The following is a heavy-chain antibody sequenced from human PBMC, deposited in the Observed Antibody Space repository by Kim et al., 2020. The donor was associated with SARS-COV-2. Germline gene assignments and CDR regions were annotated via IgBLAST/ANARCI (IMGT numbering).Heavy chain of an antibody. V-gene: IGHV4-4*06. CDR3: ARLDYGDYDEAFDL. J-gene: IGHJ3*01. D-gene: IGHD4-17*01. Sequence: NPSLKRRVTMSIDTSRKQISLRMTSLTAADTAIYYCARLDYGDYDEAFDLWGPGTLVTVSS.